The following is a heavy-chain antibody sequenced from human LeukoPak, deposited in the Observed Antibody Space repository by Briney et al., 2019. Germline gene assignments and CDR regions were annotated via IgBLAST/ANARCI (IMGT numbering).Heavy chain of an antibody. CDR1: GFTFSSYS. CDR2: ISSSSSYI. D-gene: IGHD6-19*01. J-gene: IGHJ3*02. CDR3: ARDPIAVALDAFDI. V-gene: IGHV3-21*01. Sequence: PGGSLRLSCAASGFTFSSYSMNWVRQAPGKGLEWVSSISSSSSYIYYADSVKGRFTISRDNAKNSLYLQMNSLRAEDTAVYYCARDPIAVALDAFDIWGQGTMVTVSS.